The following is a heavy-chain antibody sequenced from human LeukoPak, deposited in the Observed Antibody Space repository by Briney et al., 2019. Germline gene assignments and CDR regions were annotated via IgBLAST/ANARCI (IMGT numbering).Heavy chain of an antibody. CDR1: GGTFNNSA. CDR3: ARGSRPASVLRFLEWPGP. CDR2: IMPLFGTA. J-gene: IGHJ4*02. V-gene: IGHV1-69*05. Sequence: GASVKVSCKTSGGTFNNSAISWVRQAPGQGLEWLGGIMPLFGTAGYAQKFQGRVTITKDESTRTVYLELTSLTSDDTAVYYCARGSRPASVLRFLEWPGPWGQGTLVTVSS. D-gene: IGHD3-3*01.